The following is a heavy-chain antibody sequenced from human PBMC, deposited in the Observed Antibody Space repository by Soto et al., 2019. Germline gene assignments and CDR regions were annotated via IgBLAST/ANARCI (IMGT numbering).Heavy chain of an antibody. CDR1: GGSISSYY. J-gene: IGHJ4*02. CDR2: MYNNGST. D-gene: IGHD3-10*01. Sequence: QVQLQESGPGLVKPSETLSLTCTVSGGSISSYYWTWIRQPPGKGLEWIGFMYNNGSTHCNPSLKRRVTTSLDTSKTQFSLNLRSVTAADTAVYYCASMGYHYGSGSYPLDYGGQGTLVTVSS. CDR3: ASMGYHYGSGSYPLDY. V-gene: IGHV4-59*08.